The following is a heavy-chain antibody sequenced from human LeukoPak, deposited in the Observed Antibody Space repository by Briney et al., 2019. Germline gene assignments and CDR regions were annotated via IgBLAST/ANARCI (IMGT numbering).Heavy chain of an antibody. J-gene: IGHJ4*02. CDR1: GFTFSDYF. D-gene: IGHD3-22*01. CDR3: ARDRAEDDSSGYIHRDFDF. CDR2: ISSSGGNI. Sequence: GGSPRLSCSGSGFTFSDYFMNWIRQAPGKGLEWIAYISSSGGNIKYADSVQGRFTISRDNAKKSLYLQMNSLRAEDTAVYYCARDRAEDDSSGYIHRDFDFWGQGTLVIVSS. V-gene: IGHV3-11*04.